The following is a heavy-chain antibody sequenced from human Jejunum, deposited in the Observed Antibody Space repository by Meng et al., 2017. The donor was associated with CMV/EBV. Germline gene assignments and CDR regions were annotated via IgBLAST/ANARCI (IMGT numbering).Heavy chain of an antibody. CDR1: SFW. J-gene: IGHJ4*01. CDR3: ARGAYLYYDTSGYKPPHDY. V-gene: IGHV3-74*01. D-gene: IGHD3-22*01. CDR2: INTDGSST. Sequence: SFWRHWVRKAPGKGLVWVSRINTDGSSTSYADSVKGRFTISRDNAKNTLYLQMNSLRAEDTAVYYCARGAYLYYDTSGYKPPHDYWGHGTLVTVSS.